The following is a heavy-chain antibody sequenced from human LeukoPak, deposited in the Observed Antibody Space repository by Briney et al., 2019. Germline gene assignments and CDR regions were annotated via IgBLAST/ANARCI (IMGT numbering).Heavy chain of an antibody. CDR3: TKSFLTAAGVASF. V-gene: IGHV3-23*01. D-gene: IGHD6-13*01. J-gene: IGHJ4*02. Sequence: GGSLRLSCAASGFTFSNYAMNWVRQAPGKGLEWVSGISGRGESTYYADSVKGRFSISRDNSKSTLFLQVSSLRDEDTAVYYCTKSFLTAAGVASFWGQGTLVTVSS. CDR1: GFTFSNYA. CDR2: ISGRGEST.